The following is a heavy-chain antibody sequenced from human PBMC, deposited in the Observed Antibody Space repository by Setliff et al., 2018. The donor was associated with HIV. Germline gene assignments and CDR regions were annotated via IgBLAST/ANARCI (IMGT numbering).Heavy chain of an antibody. CDR2: IYSDGST. Sequence: GGSLRLSCAASGFTVSGSYMSWVRQAPGKGLEWVSTIYSDGSTYHADSVKGRFTISRDNAKNSLYLQMNSLRAEDTAVYYCAREAMVTAGYYYYYMDVWGKGTTVTVSS. CDR3: AREAMVTAGYYYYYMDV. V-gene: IGHV3-66*01. J-gene: IGHJ6*03. D-gene: IGHD5-18*01. CDR1: GFTVSGSY.